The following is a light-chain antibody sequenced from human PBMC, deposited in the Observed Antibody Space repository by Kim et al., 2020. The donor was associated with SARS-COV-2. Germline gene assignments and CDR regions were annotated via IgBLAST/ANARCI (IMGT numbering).Light chain of an antibody. Sequence: QSFTISGTGTRSDIAAYNFVSWYQQHPGEAPKVIIYDVDNRPSGVSSRFSGSKSGTTASLTISEVQAEDEADYYCSSFRSGNTLLFGGGTKLTVL. J-gene: IGLJ3*02. CDR1: RSDIAAYNF. V-gene: IGLV2-14*04. CDR2: DVD. CDR3: SSFRSGNTLL.